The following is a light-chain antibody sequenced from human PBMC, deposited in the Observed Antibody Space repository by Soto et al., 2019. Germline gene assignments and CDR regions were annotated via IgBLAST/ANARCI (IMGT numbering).Light chain of an antibody. V-gene: IGKV1-39*01. CDR3: QQSDSTPYT. CDR2: GAT. CDR1: QRISFY. J-gene: IGKJ2*01. Sequence: DIQMTQSPSSLSASVGDRVTITCRASQRISFYLHWYHQKPGKAPYLLIYGATSLQSGVPSRFSGSGSGTEFTLTISSLQTEDFATYYCQQSDSTPYTFGQGTKLEIK.